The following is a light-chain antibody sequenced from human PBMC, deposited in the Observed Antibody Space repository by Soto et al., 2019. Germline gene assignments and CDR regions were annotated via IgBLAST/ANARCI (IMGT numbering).Light chain of an antibody. CDR2: GNN. V-gene: IGLV1-40*01. CDR1: SSHIGAGYD. J-gene: IGLJ3*02. Sequence: QSVLTQPPSVSGAPGQRVTISCTGSSSHIGAGYDVHWYQQLPGPAPKLLIYGNNNRPSGVPDRFSGSKSGTSASLAITGLEAEAEADYYCQSYDSSRSGWVFGGGTKVTGL. CDR3: QSYDSSRSGWV.